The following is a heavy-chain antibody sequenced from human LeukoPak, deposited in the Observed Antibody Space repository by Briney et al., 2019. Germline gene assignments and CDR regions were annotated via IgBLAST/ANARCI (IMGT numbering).Heavy chain of an antibody. CDR2: INPNSGGT. J-gene: IGHJ5*02. CDR3: ARVTAAGINWFEP. Sequence: GASVKVSCKASGYTFTGYYMHWVRQAPGQGLEWMGWINPNSGGTNYAQKFQGRVTMTRDTSISTAYMELSRLRSDDTAVYYCARVTAAGINWFEPWGEGTLVTVSS. CDR1: GYTFTGYY. D-gene: IGHD6-13*01. V-gene: IGHV1-2*02.